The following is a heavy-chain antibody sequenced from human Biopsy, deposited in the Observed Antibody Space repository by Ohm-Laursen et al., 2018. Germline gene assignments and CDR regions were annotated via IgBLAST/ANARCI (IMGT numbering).Heavy chain of an antibody. CDR2: ISYSGTT. Sequence: SETLSLTCPVSGGSISSYYWNWIRQPPGKGLEWIGYISYSGTTDYSPSLKSRVTISIDKSKNQFFLKLSSVTAEDTAVYYCARDDAVTVIRGLYYWGQGALVTVSS. CDR3: ARDDAVTVIRGLYY. V-gene: IGHV4-59*01. D-gene: IGHD2-21*02. CDR1: GGSISSYY. J-gene: IGHJ4*02.